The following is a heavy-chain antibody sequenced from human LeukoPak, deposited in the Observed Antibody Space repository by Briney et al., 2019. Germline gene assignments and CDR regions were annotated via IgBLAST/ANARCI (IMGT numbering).Heavy chain of an antibody. Sequence: PGGSLRLSCTASGFTFTSYWMSWVRQAPGRELEWVASIKEDGSEKQYVESVRGRFTISIDNAKNSLYLQMSSLTAEDTAVYYCVGNVEFWGQGTLVSVSS. CDR2: IKEDGSEK. CDR1: GFTFTSYW. CDR3: VGNVEF. J-gene: IGHJ4*02. V-gene: IGHV3-7*02.